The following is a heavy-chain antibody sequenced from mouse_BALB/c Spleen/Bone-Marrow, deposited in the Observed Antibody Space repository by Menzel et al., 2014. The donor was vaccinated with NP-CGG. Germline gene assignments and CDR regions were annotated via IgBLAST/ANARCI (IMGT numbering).Heavy chain of an antibody. CDR1: GYTFTSYY. D-gene: IGHD3-3*01. V-gene: IGHV1S81*02. CDR3: TRGRRDAMDY. J-gene: IGHJ4*01. CDR2: INPSNGGT. Sequence: VQLQQSGAELVKPGASVKLSCKASGYTFTSYYMYWVKQRPGQGLEWIGEINPSNGGTNFNEKFKSKATLTVDKSSSTAYMQRSSLTYEDSAVYYCTRGRRDAMDYWGEATTAEVSS.